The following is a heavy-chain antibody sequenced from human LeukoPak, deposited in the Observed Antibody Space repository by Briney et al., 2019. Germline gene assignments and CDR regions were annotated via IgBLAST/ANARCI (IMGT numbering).Heavy chain of an antibody. Sequence: GGSLRLSCSASGFTFSSYAMHWVRQAPGRGLEYVSGISSNGGNTYYADSVKGRFTISRDNSKNTLYLRMSSLRGEDTAVYYCVKERSSGWYDFDYWGQGTLVTVSS. CDR1: GFTFSSYA. V-gene: IGHV3-64D*06. D-gene: IGHD6-19*01. CDR2: ISSNGGNT. CDR3: VKERSSGWYDFDY. J-gene: IGHJ4*02.